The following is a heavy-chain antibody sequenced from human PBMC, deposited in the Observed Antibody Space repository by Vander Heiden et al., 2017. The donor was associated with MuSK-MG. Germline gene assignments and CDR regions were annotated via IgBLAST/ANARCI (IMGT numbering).Heavy chain of an antibody. CDR2: IRGSGGST. Sequence: EVQLLESGGGLVQPGGSLSLSCAASGFTFSSYAMRWVRPAPGKGLECVSAIRGSGGSTYYADSVKGRFTISRDNSKNTLYLQMNSLRAEDTAVYYCAKEPVVARPFFFFDYWGQGTLVTVSS. V-gene: IGHV3-23*01. CDR3: AKEPVVARPFFFFDY. J-gene: IGHJ4*02. CDR1: GFTFSSYA. D-gene: IGHD2-15*01.